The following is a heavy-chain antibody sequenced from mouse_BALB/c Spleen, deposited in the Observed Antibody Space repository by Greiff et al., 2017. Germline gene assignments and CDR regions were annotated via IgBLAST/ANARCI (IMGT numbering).Heavy chain of an antibody. CDR3: ASGPLRSGYAMDY. J-gene: IGHJ4*01. CDR2: ISYDGSN. D-gene: IGHD2-12*01. CDR1: GYSITSGYF. V-gene: IGHV3-6*02. Sequence: EVQVVESGPGLVKPSQSLSLTCSVTGYSITSGYFWNWIRQFPGNKLEWMGYISYDGSNNYNPSLKNRISITRDTSKNQFFLKLNSVTTEDTATYYCASGPLRSGYAMDYWGQGTSVTVSS.